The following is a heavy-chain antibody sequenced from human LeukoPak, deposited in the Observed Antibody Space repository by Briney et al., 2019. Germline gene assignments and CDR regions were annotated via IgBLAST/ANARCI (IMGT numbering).Heavy chain of an antibody. CDR1: RFTFTSYW. CDR3: ARDLGQYYDTSDNWFDP. J-gene: IGHJ5*02. CDR2: LNNDGTIT. V-gene: IGHV3-74*01. D-gene: IGHD3-22*01. Sequence: GGSLRLSCAASRFTFTSYWMNWVRQAPGKGLMWVARLNNDGTITSYADSVKGRFTISRDNAKNTLNLQMNSLRAEDTAVYYCARDLGQYYDTSDNWFDPWGQGTLVTVSS.